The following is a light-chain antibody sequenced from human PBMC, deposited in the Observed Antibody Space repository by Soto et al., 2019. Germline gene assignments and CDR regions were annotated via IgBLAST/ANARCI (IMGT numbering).Light chain of an antibody. CDR3: QQYGSSGT. CDR2: GAC. Sequence: VFTQSPCTLSLSLGDRATLTCRASQSVSSKLAWYQQKPGQAPRLLIYGACNRDTGVPDRFSGSGSGTDFTLTISRLEPEDFAVYYCQQYGSSGTFGQGTKVDIK. V-gene: IGKV3-20*01. J-gene: IGKJ1*01. CDR1: QSVSSK.